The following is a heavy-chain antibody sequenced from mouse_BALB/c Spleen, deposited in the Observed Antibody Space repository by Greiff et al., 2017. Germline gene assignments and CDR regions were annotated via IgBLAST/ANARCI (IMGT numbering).Heavy chain of an antibody. J-gene: IGHJ2*01. CDR2: ISDGGSYT. CDR3: ARDGERKADGYYFDY. D-gene: IGHD1-1*01. V-gene: IGHV5-4*02. CDR1: GFTFSDYY. Sequence: EVKLMESGGGLVKPGGSLKLSCAASGFTFSDYYMYWVRQTPEKRLEWVATISDGGSYTYYPDSVKGRFTISRDNAKNNLYLQMSSLKSEDTAMYYCARDGERKADGYYFDYWGQGTTLTVSS.